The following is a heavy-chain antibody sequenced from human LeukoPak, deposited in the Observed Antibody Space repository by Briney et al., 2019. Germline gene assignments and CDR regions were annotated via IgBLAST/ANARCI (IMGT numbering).Heavy chain of an antibody. D-gene: IGHD3-10*02. CDR1: GLTFRNYG. V-gene: IGHV3-23*01. CDR2: IRENGGST. CDR3: ADWDYVHY. J-gene: IGHJ4*02. Sequence: GGSLRLSCGVSGLTFRNYGMSWVHQPPGKGLEWVAFIRENGGSTSYADSVKGRFTISRDNSRNTLYSELSALRAEDTAVYYCADWDYVHYWGQGTLVTVSS.